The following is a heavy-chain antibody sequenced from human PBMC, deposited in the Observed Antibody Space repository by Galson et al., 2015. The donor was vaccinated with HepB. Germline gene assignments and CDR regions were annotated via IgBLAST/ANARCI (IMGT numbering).Heavy chain of an antibody. D-gene: IGHD3-22*01. J-gene: IGHJ4*02. CDR1: GGSISSSSYY. Sequence: LSLTCTVSGGSISSSSYYWGWIRQPPGKGLEWIGSIYYSGSTYYNPSLKSRVTISVDTSKNQFSLKLSSVTAADTAVYYCASFIYSSSGYYWLGMADRPYFDYWGQGTLVTVSS. CDR3: ASFIYSSSGYYWLGMADRPYFDY. V-gene: IGHV4-39*01. CDR2: IYYSGST.